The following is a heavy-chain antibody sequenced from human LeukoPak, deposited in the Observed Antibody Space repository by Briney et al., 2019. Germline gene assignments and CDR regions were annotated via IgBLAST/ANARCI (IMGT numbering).Heavy chain of an antibody. J-gene: IGHJ4*02. CDR1: GFTFSNYW. CDR3: VSGSLQSGYNFDY. CDR2: IKYDGSAT. Sequence: GGSLRLSCAASGFTFSNYWMHWIRQVPGKGLVWVSHIKYDGSATNYADSVKGRFTISRDNAKNTLYLQMNSLRAEDTAVYYCVSGSLQSGYNFDYWGQRALVTVSS. D-gene: IGHD3-3*01. V-gene: IGHV3-74*01.